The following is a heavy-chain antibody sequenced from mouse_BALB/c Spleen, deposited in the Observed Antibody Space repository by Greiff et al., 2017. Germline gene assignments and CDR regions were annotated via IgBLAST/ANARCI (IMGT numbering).Heavy chain of an antibody. CDR3: TRSFYYGYDDGGFDY. CDR2: INPSNGGT. Sequence: QVQLQQPGAELVKPGASVKLSCKASGYTFTSYYMYWVKQRPGQGLEWIGGINPSNGGTNFNEKFKSKATLTVDKSSSTAYMQLSSLTSEDSAVYYCTRSFYYGYDDGGFDYWGQGTTLTVSS. V-gene: IGHV1S81*02. CDR1: GYTFTSYY. D-gene: IGHD2-2*01. J-gene: IGHJ2*01.